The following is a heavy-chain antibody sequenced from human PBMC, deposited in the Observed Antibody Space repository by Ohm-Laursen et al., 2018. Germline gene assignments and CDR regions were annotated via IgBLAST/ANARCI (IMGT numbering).Heavy chain of an antibody. Sequence: GSLRLSCAAFGFTFSDYAMTWVRQAPGRGLEWVSGITGRSGNTYYADSVKGRFTISRDNSKNTLYLQMNSLRPEDTALYYCTKGSYISSFEGVHWGQGTLVTVSS. CDR3: TKGSYISSFEGVH. J-gene: IGHJ4*02. CDR1: GFTFSDYA. CDR2: ITGRSGNT. V-gene: IGHV3-23*01. D-gene: IGHD3-3*02.